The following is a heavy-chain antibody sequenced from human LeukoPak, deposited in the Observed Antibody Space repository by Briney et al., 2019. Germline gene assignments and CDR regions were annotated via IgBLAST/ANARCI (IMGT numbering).Heavy chain of an antibody. CDR2: ISGSGGST. CDR1: GFTFSSYA. V-gene: IGHV3-23*01. D-gene: IGHD3-10*01. J-gene: IGHJ4*02. Sequence: PGGSLRLSCAASGFTFSSYAMSWVRQAPGKGLEWVSAISGSGGSTYYADSVKGRFTISRDNSKNSLFLQLNSLRAEDTAVYYCVRDRGWFHFDLWGQGTLVTVSS. CDR3: VRDRGWFHFDL.